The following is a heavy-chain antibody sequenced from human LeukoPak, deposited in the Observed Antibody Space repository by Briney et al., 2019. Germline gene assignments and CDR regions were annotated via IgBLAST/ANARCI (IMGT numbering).Heavy chain of an antibody. CDR1: GFTFSSYS. CDR3: ARDGANCSSTSCYRVWYYYYGMDV. CDR2: ISSSSSYI. V-gene: IGHV3-21*01. J-gene: IGHJ6*04. Sequence: GGSLRLSCAASGFTFSSYSMNWVRQAPGKGLEWVSSISSSSSYIYYADSVKGRFTISRDNAKNSLYLQMNSLRAEDTAVYYCARDGANCSSTSCYRVWYYYYGMDVWGKGTTATVSS. D-gene: IGHD2-2*01.